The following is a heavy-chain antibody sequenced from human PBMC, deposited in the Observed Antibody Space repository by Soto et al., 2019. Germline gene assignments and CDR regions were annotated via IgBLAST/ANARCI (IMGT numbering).Heavy chain of an antibody. CDR2: IISSSSTV. Sequence: EVQLVESGGDLVQPGGSLRLSCAASGFTFSSYSMNWVRQAPGKGLEWVSYIISSSSTVYYADSVKGRFAISRDNGKNSLYLQMNSLRDEDTAVYYCARGRAYYFDYWGQGILVTVSS. CDR3: ARGRAYYFDY. D-gene: IGHD1-26*01. CDR1: GFTFSSYS. J-gene: IGHJ4*02. V-gene: IGHV3-48*02.